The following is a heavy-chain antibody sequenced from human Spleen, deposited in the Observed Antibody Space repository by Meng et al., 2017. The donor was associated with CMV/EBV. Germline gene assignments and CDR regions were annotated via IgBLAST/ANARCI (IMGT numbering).Heavy chain of an antibody. Sequence: GESLKISCAASGFIFSNYWMSWVRQAPGKGLEWVANIKQDGSEKYCVDSVKGRFTVSRDNAKNSLYLQMNSLRAEDTAVYYCAREPGNAGSPFDYWGQGTLVTVSS. CDR1: GFIFSNYW. CDR3: AREPGNAGSPFDY. V-gene: IGHV3-7*01. CDR2: IKQDGSEK. J-gene: IGHJ4*02. D-gene: IGHD1-1*01.